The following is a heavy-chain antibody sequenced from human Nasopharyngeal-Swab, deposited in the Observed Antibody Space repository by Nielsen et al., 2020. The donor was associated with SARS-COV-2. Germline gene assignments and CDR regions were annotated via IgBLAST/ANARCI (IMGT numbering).Heavy chain of an antibody. CDR2: FSYTGIT. D-gene: IGHD1-26*01. CDR1: GGSISSGSIRRYS. Sequence: SETLSLTCTASGGSISSGSIRRYSWRRIRQPPGKGLEWIGYFSYTGITNYNPSLKSRVTMSVDMSKNQFSLKLSSVAAADTAVYYCAREVVGGLVDSWGQGTLVTVSS. J-gene: IGHJ4*02. CDR3: AREVVGGLVDS. V-gene: IGHV4-61*05.